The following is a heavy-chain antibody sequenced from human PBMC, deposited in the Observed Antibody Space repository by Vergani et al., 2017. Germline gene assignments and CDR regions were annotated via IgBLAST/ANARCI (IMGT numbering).Heavy chain of an antibody. CDR3: AREVRKELLYYYYYGMDV. J-gene: IGHJ6*02. V-gene: IGHV1-46*03. CDR2: INPSGGST. Sequence: QVQLVQSGAEVKKPGASVKVSCKAPGYTFTSYYMHWVRQAPGQGLEWMGIINPSGGSTSYAQKFQGRVTMTRDTSTSTVYMELSSLRSEDTAVYYCAREVRKELLYYYYYGMDVWGQGTTVTVSS. D-gene: IGHD1-26*01. CDR1: GYTFTSYY.